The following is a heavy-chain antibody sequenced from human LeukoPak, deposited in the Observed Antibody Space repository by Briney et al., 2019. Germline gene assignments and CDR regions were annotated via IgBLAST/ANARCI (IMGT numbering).Heavy chain of an antibody. Sequence: PGGSLRLSCAASGFSLKTYNMNWVRQAPGKGLEWVSFMTSSRYIYYADSVKGRFTISRDDANNLVFLQMHSLRAEDTAIYYCAEPEGGYYDIRPDWGQGTLVTVSS. V-gene: IGHV3-21*04. CDR3: AEPEGGYYDIRPD. CDR2: MTSSRYI. CDR1: GFSLKTYN. J-gene: IGHJ4*02. D-gene: IGHD3-22*01.